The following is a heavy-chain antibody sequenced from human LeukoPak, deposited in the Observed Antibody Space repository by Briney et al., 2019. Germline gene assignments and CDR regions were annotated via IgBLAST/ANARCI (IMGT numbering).Heavy chain of an antibody. Sequence: GGSLRLSCAASGFTFSSYWMSWVRQAPGKGLEWVSAISGSGGSTYYAASVKGRFTISRDNSKNTLYLQMNSLRAEDTAVYYCAKDPRAVPYNWFDPWGQGTLVTVSS. J-gene: IGHJ5*02. V-gene: IGHV3-23*01. CDR1: GFTFSSYW. CDR2: ISGSGGST. CDR3: AKDPRAVPYNWFDP. D-gene: IGHD3-10*01.